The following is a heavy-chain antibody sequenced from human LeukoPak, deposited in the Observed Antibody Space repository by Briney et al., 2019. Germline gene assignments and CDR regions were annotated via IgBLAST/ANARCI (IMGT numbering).Heavy chain of an antibody. CDR3: ARRSGSSYDLY. D-gene: IGHD2-15*01. J-gene: IGHJ4*02. CDR1: GYIFTYYW. CDR2: IGPSDSYT. V-gene: IGHV5-10-1*01. Sequence: GESLKIFCKGAGYIFTYYWISCVRQMPGKGLEWMGRIGPSDSYTNYSASFPGHVTISVDKSLRTAYRQWSSLKASDTAVYYCARRSGSSYDLYWGQGTLVTVSS.